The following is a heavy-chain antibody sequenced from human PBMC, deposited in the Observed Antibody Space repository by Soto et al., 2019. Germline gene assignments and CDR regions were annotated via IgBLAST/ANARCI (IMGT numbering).Heavy chain of an antibody. CDR3: ARDESAGSSTSN. V-gene: IGHV3-23*01. CDR2: ISASGGST. CDR1: KFTFSSYA. D-gene: IGHD2-2*01. Sequence: PGGSLRLSCAASKFTFSSYAMNWVRQAPGEGLEWVSTISASGGSTYYADSVKGRFTISRDNSKNTLYLQMNSLRVEDTAVYFCARDESAGSSTSNWGQGTLVTVSS. J-gene: IGHJ4*02.